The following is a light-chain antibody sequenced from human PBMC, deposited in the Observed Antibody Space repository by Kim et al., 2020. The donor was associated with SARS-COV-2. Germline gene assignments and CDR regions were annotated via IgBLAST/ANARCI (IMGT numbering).Light chain of an antibody. CDR3: QQYGSSPLT. Sequence: SIGERATLSCRASQSVYTNYVAWYEQRSGQAPRLHIYGASDRATGISDRFSGSVSGTDFTLTISRLEPEDFAVYYCQQYGSSPLTFGGGAKVDIK. J-gene: IGKJ4*01. CDR2: GAS. V-gene: IGKV3-20*01. CDR1: QSVYTNY.